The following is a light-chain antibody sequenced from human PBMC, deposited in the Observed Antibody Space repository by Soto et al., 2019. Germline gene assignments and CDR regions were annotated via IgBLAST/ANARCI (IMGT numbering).Light chain of an antibody. J-gene: IGKJ4*01. V-gene: IGKV1-6*01. CDR3: LQDFDYPRT. CDR1: QGIRRD. CDR2: AAS. Sequence: AIQMTQSPSSLSASVGDRVTITCRASQGIRRDLGWYQQKPGKAPKLLIYAASSLRSGVPSRFSGTGSGTDFTLTIRSLQPEDVATYFCLQDFDYPRTFGGGTKVEIK.